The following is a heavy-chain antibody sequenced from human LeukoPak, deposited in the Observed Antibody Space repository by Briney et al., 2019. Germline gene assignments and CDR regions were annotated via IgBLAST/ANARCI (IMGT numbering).Heavy chain of an antibody. J-gene: IGHJ5*02. CDR2: IYYSGST. CDR3: ASVNYDYVWGSYRYNWFDP. D-gene: IGHD3-16*02. CDR1: GGSISSYY. V-gene: IGHV4-59*08. Sequence: SETLSLTCTVSGGSISSYYWSWIRQPPGKGLEWIGYIYYSGSTNYNPSLKSRVTISVDTSKNQFSLKLSSVTAADTAVYYCASVNYDYVWGSYRYNWFDPWGQGTLVTVSS.